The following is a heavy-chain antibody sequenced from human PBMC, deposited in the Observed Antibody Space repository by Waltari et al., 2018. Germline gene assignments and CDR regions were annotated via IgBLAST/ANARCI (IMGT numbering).Heavy chain of an antibody. J-gene: IGHJ4*02. CDR2: ISYDGSNK. CDR3: AKEYYGGNSYSGFDY. D-gene: IGHD4-17*01. V-gene: IGHV3-30*18. Sequence: QVQLVESGGGVVQPGRSLRLSCAASGFTFSSYGMHWVRQAPGKGLEWVAVISYDGSNKYYADSVKGRFTISRDNSKNTLYLQMNSLRAEDTAVYYCAKEYYGGNSYSGFDYWGQGTLVTVSS. CDR1: GFTFSSYG.